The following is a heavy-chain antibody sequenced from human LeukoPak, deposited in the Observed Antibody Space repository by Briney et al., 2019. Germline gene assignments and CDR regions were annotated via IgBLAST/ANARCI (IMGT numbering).Heavy chain of an antibody. CDR1: GYTFTGYY. V-gene: IGHV1-69*06. D-gene: IGHD3-22*01. Sequence: ASVKVSCKASGYTFTGYYMHWVRQAPGQGLEWMGGIIPIFGTANYAQKFQGRVTIIADKSTSTAYMELSSLRSEDTAVYYCASLYYYDNSGYLGSRHFHHWGQGTLVTVSS. J-gene: IGHJ1*01. CDR2: IIPIFGTA. CDR3: ASLYYYDNSGYLGSRHFHH.